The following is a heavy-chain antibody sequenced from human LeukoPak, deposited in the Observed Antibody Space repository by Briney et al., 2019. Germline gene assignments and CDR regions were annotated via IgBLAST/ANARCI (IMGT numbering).Heavy chain of an antibody. Sequence: GGSLRLSCAASGFTFSSYGMHWVRQAPGKGLEGVAVISYDGSNKYYAGSVKGRFTISRDNSKNTLYLQMNSLRAEDTAVYYCAKDTPGLDYWGQGTLVTVSS. CDR3: AKDTPGLDY. CDR1: GFTFSSYG. V-gene: IGHV3-30*18. J-gene: IGHJ4*02. CDR2: ISYDGSNK.